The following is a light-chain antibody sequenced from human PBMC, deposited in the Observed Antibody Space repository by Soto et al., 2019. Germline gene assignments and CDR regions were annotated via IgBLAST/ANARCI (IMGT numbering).Light chain of an antibody. CDR3: CSYAGSYTFV. Sequence: QSALTQPRSVSGSPGQSVTLSCTGTSSDVGGYNYVSWYQQHPGKAPKLMIYDVITRPSGVPDRFSGSKSGNTASLTISGVQAEDEADYYCCSYAGSYTFVFGTGTKLTVL. CDR1: SSDVGGYNY. V-gene: IGLV2-11*01. CDR2: DVI. J-gene: IGLJ1*01.